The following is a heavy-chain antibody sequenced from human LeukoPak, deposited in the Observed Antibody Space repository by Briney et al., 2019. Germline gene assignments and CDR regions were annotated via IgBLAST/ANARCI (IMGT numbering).Heavy chain of an antibody. CDR2: IYYSGST. CDR3: ARGRGGLDFDY. V-gene: IGHV4-59*01. CDR1: GGSISSYY. J-gene: IGHJ4*02. D-gene: IGHD5-24*01. Sequence: SETLSLTCTVSGGSISSYYWSWIRQPPGKGLEWIGYIYYSGSTNYNPSLKSRVTISVDTSKNQFSLKLSSVTAADTAVYYCARGRGGLDFDYWGQGTLVTVSS.